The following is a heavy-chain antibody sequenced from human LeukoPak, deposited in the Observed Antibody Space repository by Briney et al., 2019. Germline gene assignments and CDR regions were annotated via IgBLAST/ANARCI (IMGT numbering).Heavy chain of an antibody. CDR2: IKKDGSET. D-gene: IGHD5-12*01. CDR3: ARGRYSGTTYYFDY. J-gene: IGHJ4*02. V-gene: IGHV3-7*03. CDR1: GFTFSTSW. Sequence: GGSLRLSCAASGFTFSTSWMSWVRQVPGKGLEWVANIKKDGSETYYVDSVKGRFIISRDNAKNPLYLQMNSLRAEDTAMYYCARGRYSGTTYYFDYWGQGTLVTVSS.